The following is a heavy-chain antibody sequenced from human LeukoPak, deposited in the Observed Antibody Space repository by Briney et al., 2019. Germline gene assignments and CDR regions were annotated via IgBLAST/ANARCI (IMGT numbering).Heavy chain of an antibody. J-gene: IGHJ4*02. CDR1: GYTFTSYY. D-gene: IGHD1-26*01. CDR3: ATREYSGNFDY. Sequence: ASVKVSCKASGYTFTSYYMQWVRQAPGQGLEWMGIINPSGGSTSYAQKFQGRVTMTRDTSTSTVYMELSSLRSEDTAVYYCATREYSGNFDYWGQGTLVTVSS. V-gene: IGHV1-46*03. CDR2: INPSGGST.